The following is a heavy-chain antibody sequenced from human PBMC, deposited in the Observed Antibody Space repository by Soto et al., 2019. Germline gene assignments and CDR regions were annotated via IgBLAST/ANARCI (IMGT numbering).Heavy chain of an antibody. CDR1: GGSISSGGYS. D-gene: IGHD6-6*01. CDR2: IYHSGST. V-gene: IGHV4-30-2*01. J-gene: IGHJ4*02. CDR3: ARGPSATRPDFRHDPYFDY. Sequence: KQSQTLSLTCAVSGGSISSGGYSWSWIRQPPGKGLEWIGYIYHSGSTYYNPSLKSRVTISVDRSKNQFSLKLSSVTAADTAVYYCARGPSATRPDFRHDPYFDYWGQGTLVTVSS.